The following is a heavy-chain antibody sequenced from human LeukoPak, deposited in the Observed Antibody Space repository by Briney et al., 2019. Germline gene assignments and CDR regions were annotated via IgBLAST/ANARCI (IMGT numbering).Heavy chain of an antibody. J-gene: IGHJ4*02. Sequence: GGSLRLSCAASGFTFSGYWMSWVRQAPGKGREWVANIKHDGSEKYHVDSVKGRFTISRDNSQNSLYLQMNSLRPEDTAVYYCARGAGRDHPDYWGQGTLVTVSS. CDR2: IKHDGSEK. V-gene: IGHV3-7*01. D-gene: IGHD4/OR15-4a*01. CDR3: ARGAGRDHPDY. CDR1: GFTFSGYW.